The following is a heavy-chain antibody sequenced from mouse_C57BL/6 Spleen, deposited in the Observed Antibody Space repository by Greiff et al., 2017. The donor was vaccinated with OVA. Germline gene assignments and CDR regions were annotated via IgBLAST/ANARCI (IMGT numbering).Heavy chain of an antibody. Sequence: VQLQQPGAELVKPGASVKLSCKASGYTFTSYWMQWVKQRPGQGLEWIGEIDPSDSYTNYNQKFKGKATLTVDTSSSTAYMQLSSLTSEDSAVYYCARKLFYWGQGTTLTVSS. CDR3: ARKLFY. D-gene: IGHD1-3*01. V-gene: IGHV1-50*01. CDR2: IDPSDSYT. CDR1: GYTFTSYW. J-gene: IGHJ2*01.